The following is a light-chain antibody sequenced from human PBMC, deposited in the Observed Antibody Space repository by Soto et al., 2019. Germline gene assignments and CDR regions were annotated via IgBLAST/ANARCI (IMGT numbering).Light chain of an antibody. CDR1: QSISSW. J-gene: IGKJ1*01. Sequence: VRVKQSLSTLSAYIGDRVTITCRASQSISSWLAWYQQKPGKAPKLLIYDASSLESGVPSRFSGSGSGTEFTLTISSLQPDDFTPYYCQQYNSYSGTFAQVTKVDI. V-gene: IGKV1-5*01. CDR2: DAS. CDR3: QQYNSYSGT.